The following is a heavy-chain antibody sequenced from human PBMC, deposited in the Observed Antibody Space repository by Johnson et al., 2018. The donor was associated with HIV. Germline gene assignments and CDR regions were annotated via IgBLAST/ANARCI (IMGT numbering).Heavy chain of an antibody. CDR3: ARDQSSRQAFDI. D-gene: IGHD6-6*01. CDR2: ISYDGSNK. V-gene: IGHV3-30*03. Sequence: QVLLEESGGGLVQPGGSLRLSCAASGFTVSSNYMSWVRQAPGKGLEWVAVISYDGSNKYYADSVKGRFTISRDNSKNTLYLQMNSLRAEDTAVYYCARDQSSRQAFDIWGQGTMVTVSS. J-gene: IGHJ3*02. CDR1: GFTVSSNY.